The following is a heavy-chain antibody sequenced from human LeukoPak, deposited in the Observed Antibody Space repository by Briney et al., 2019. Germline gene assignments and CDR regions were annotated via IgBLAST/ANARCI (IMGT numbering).Heavy chain of an antibody. J-gene: IGHJ4*02. CDR3: AREWDYYDSSGLMDY. CDR2: ISSSSSYI. CDR1: GFTFSSYS. D-gene: IGHD3-22*01. Sequence: GGSLRLSCAASGFTFSSYSMTWVRQAPGKGLEWVSSISSSSSYIYYADSVKGRFTISRDNAKNSLYLQMNSLRAEDTAVYYCAREWDYYDSSGLMDYWGQGTLVTVSS. V-gene: IGHV3-21*01.